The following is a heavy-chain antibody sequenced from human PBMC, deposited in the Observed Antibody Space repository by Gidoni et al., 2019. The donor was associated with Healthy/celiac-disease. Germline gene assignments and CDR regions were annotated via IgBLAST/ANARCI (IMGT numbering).Heavy chain of an antibody. CDR1: GFPFRSYS. D-gene: IGHD3-10*01. CDR2: ISSSSSYI. Sequence: EVQLVESGGGLVQPGGSLRLSCAASGFPFRSYSRNWVRQAPGKGLEWVSSISSSSSYIYYADSVKGRFTISRDNAKNSLYLQMNSLRAEDTAVYYCARDGSGDGMDVWGQGTTVTVSS. V-gene: IGHV3-21*01. CDR3: ARDGSGDGMDV. J-gene: IGHJ6*02.